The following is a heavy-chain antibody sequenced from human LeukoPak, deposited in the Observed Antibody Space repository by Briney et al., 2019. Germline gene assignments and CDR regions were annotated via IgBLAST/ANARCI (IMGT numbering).Heavy chain of an antibody. Sequence: KPSETLSLTCSVSGGSIHNHYWTWIWQPPAKGLEWIGYIYYNGGTNSNPSLKSRVAISVDTSNNQFSLILRSVTAADTAVHYCARLGFYGSQTSDNDYYYYAMDVWGQGTTITVSS. J-gene: IGHJ6*01. CDR3: ARLGFYGSQTSDNDYYYYAMDV. CDR1: GGSIHNHY. CDR2: IYYNGGT. D-gene: IGHD3-10*01. V-gene: IGHV4-59*11.